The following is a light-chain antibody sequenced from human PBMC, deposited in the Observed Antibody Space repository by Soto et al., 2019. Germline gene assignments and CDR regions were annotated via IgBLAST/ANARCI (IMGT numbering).Light chain of an antibody. CDR2: WAS. CDR1: QSVLFSSNNKNY. CDR3: QQYYSSPDT. J-gene: IGKJ2*01. V-gene: IGKV4-1*01. Sequence: DIVMTQSPDSLAVSLGERATINCKSSQSVLFSSNNKNYVAWYQQKPGQPPKLLISWASTRESGVPDRFSGSGSGTDFNLAISTLQAEDVAVYYCQQYYSSPDTFGQGSRLEIK.